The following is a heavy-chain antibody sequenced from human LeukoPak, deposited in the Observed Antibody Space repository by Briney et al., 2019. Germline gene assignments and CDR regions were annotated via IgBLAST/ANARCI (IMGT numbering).Heavy chain of an antibody. CDR2: INHSGST. CDR3: ARRIDHCSSTSCYSVDY. Sequence: SETLSLTCAVYGGSFGGYYWSWIRQPPGKGLEWIGEINHSGSTNYNPSLKGRVTISVDTSKNQFSLNLNSVTAADTAVYYCARRIDHCSSTSCYSVDYWGQGTLVTVSS. V-gene: IGHV4-34*01. D-gene: IGHD2-2*01. CDR1: GGSFGGYY. J-gene: IGHJ4*02.